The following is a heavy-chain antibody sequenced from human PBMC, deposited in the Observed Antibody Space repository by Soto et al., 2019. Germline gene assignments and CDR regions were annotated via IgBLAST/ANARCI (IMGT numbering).Heavy chain of an antibody. D-gene: IGHD2-8*01. CDR3: AKVRVSEDIVLMVEAKYYGMDV. CDR2: ISVSGGST. CDR1: GFTFSSYA. V-gene: IGHV3-23*01. Sequence: EVQLLESGGGLVQPGGSLRLSCAASGFTFSSYAMSWVRQAPGKGLEWVSAISVSGGSTYYADSVKGRFTISRDNSKNTLYLQMNSLRVEDTAVYYCAKVRVSEDIVLMVEAKYYGMDVWGQGTTVTVSS. J-gene: IGHJ6*02.